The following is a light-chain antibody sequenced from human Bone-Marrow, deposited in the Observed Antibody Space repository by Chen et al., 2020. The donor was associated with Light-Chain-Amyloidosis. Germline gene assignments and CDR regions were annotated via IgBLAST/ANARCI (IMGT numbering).Light chain of an antibody. Sequence: SYVLTQPSSVSVAPGQTATIACGGNNIGSTSVHWYQQTPGQAPLLVVYVDSARPSGIPERLSGSNSGNTATLTIRRVEAGDGADYYCQVWDRSSDRPVFGGGTKLTVL. V-gene: IGLV3-21*02. CDR1: NIGSTS. CDR2: VDS. CDR3: QVWDRSSDRPV. J-gene: IGLJ3*02.